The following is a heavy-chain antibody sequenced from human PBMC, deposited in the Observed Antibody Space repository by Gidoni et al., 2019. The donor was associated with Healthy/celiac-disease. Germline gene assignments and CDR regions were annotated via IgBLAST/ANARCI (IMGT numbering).Heavy chain of an antibody. CDR2: ISYDGSNK. J-gene: IGHJ4*02. CDR1: GFTFSSYA. D-gene: IGHD4-17*01. V-gene: IGHV3-30-3*01. CDR3: ARDVAPRLRYFDY. Sequence: QVQLVASGGGVVQPGRSLRLSCAASGFTFSSYAMHWVRQAPGQGLELVAVISYDGSNKYYADSVKGRFTISRDNSKNTLYLQMNSLRAEDTAVYYCARDVAPRLRYFDYWGQGTLVTVSS.